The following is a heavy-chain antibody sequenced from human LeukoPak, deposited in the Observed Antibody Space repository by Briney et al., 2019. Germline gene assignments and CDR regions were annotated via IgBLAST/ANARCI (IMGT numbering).Heavy chain of an antibody. J-gene: IGHJ5*02. Sequence: SETLSLTCAVSGRSISSGGYSWSWIRQPPGKGLEWIVNIYHSGNTYYNPSLKSRVTISVDRSKNQFSLKLTSVTAADTAVYYCARSRYLVSKKPNWFDPWGQGTLVTVSS. CDR1: GRSISSGGYS. D-gene: IGHD1-1*01. V-gene: IGHV4-30-2*01. CDR3: ARSRYLVSKKPNWFDP. CDR2: IYHSGNT.